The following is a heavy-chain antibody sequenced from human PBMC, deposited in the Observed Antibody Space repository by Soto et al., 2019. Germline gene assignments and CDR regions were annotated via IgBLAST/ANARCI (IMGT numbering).Heavy chain of an antibody. CDR3: ARQAHYYDSSGYLDY. CDR1: GGSISSSNW. D-gene: IGHD3-22*01. Sequence: SETLSLTCDVSGGSISSSNWWSWVRQPPGKGLEWIGEIYHSGSTNYNPSLKSRVTISVDKSKNQFSLKLSSVTAADTAVYYCARQAHYYDSSGYLDYWGQGTLVPVSS. J-gene: IGHJ4*02. V-gene: IGHV4-4*02. CDR2: IYHSGST.